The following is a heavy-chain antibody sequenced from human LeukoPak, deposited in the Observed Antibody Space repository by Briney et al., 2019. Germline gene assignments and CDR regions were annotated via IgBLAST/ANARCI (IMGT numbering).Heavy chain of an antibody. V-gene: IGHV3-11*04. Sequence: GGSLRLSCAASGFTFSDYYMSWIRQAPGKGLECISYISNDGRVTNYADSVKGRFTISRDNAKNSLFLQMNSLRAEDTAVYYCARQTNYYGHAFDIWGQGTMVTVSS. CDR3: ARQTNYYGHAFDI. J-gene: IGHJ3*02. CDR1: GFTFSDYY. D-gene: IGHD3-10*01. CDR2: ISNDGRVT.